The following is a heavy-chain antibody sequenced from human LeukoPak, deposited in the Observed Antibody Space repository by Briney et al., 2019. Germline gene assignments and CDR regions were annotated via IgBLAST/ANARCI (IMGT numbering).Heavy chain of an antibody. CDR3: ARDVGFIVGATPGAFDI. CDR1: GFTASSNY. D-gene: IGHD1-26*01. CDR2: IYSGGNT. V-gene: IGHV3-66*01. J-gene: IGHJ3*02. Sequence: GGSLRLSCAASGFTASSNYMTWVRQAPGKGLEWVSVIYSGGNTYYADSVKGRFTISRDNTKNTVYLQMNSLRADDTAVYYCARDVGFIVGATPGAFDIWGQGTMVTVSS.